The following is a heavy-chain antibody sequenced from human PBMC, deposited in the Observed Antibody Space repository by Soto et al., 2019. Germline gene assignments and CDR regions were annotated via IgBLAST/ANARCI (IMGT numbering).Heavy chain of an antibody. J-gene: IGHJ3*02. D-gene: IGHD2-21*01. V-gene: IGHV4-31*03. Sequence: QVQLQESGPGLVKPSQTLSLTCTVSGGSISSGDYYWSWIRQHPGKGLEWIGYIYYSGSNYYTPSLMSRVTMSVDASKNQFSLKLTSVTAADTAVYYCARDSGGIHHAFDIWGQGTMVTVSS. CDR3: ARDSGGIHHAFDI. CDR2: IYYSGSN. CDR1: GGSISSGDYY.